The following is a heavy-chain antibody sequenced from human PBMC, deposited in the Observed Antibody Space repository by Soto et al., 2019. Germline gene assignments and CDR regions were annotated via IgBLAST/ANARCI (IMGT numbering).Heavy chain of an antibody. CDR2: IWYDGSTK. V-gene: IGHV3-33*01. D-gene: IGHD1-26*01. CDR1: GFTFSSYG. Sequence: QVQLVESGGGVVQPGRSLRLSCAASGFTFSSYGMHWVRQAPGKGLEWVAVIWYDGSTKYYADSVKGRFTISRDNSKNKLYLQMNSLRAEDTAVYYCAIDKRIGEGWFDPWGQGTLVNVSS. J-gene: IGHJ5*02. CDR3: AIDKRIGEGWFDP.